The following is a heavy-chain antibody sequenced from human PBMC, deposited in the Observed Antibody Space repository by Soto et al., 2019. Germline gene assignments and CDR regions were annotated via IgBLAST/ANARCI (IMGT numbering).Heavy chain of an antibody. CDR2: ISGSGANT. CDR3: ARAVAVPADFDY. D-gene: IGHD6-19*01. CDR1: GFTFSNYA. J-gene: IGHJ4*02. V-gene: IGHV3-23*01. Sequence: GGSLRLSCAASGFTFSNYAMSWVRLAPGKGLEWVSRISGSGANTYYTDSVKGRFTISRDSSKNTLYLQMSSLRSEDTAVYYCARAVAVPADFDYWGQGTLVTVSS.